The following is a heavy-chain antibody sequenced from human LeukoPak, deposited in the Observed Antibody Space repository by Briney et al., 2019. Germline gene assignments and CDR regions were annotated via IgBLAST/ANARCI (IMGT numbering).Heavy chain of an antibody. V-gene: IGHV4-59*08. Sequence: PSETLSLTCTVSGGSMRNYYWSWIRQPPGKGLEWIGYIYSSGSTNYNPSLESRVTISVDTSKNQFSLKLNSVTAADTAVYYCARMGNLATVTTDYWGRGTLVTVSS. CDR2: IYSSGST. CDR3: ARMGNLATVTTDY. J-gene: IGHJ4*02. CDR1: GGSMRNYY. D-gene: IGHD4-17*01.